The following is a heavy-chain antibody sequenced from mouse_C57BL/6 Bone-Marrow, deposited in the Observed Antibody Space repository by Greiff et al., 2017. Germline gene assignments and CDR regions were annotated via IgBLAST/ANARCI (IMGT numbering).Heavy chain of an antibody. CDR1: GYTFTSYW. J-gene: IGHJ3*01. V-gene: IGHV1-50*01. CDR2: IDPSDSYT. Sequence: VQLQQPGAELVKPGASVKLSCKASGYTFTSYWMQWVKQRPGQGLEWIGEIDPSDSYTNYNQKFKGKATLTVDTSSSTAYMQLSSLTSEDAAVYYCARGGWLPPFAYWGQGTLVTVSA. D-gene: IGHD2-3*01. CDR3: ARGGWLPPFAY.